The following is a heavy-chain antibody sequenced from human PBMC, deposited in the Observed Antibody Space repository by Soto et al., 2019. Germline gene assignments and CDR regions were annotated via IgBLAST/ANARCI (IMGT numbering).Heavy chain of an antibody. Sequence: WGSLRLSCAVSGFTFSNYAMAWVRQAPGKGLEYVSSITGNGVSTYYAHSVKGRFTISRDNSKNTLYVQMNSLTAEDTAIYYRAKCGASNTCIPKGLDPWGQGNLVPV. V-gene: IGHV3-23*01. CDR1: GFTFSNYA. CDR2: ITGNGVST. D-gene: IGHD2-15*01. J-gene: IGHJ5*02. CDR3: AKCGASNTCIPKGLDP.